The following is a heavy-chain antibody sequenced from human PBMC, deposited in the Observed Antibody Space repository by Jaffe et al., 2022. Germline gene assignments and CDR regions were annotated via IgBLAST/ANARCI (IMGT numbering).Heavy chain of an antibody. CDR1: GYTFTSYD. Sequence: QVQLVQSGAEVKKPGASVKVSCKASGYTFTSYDINWVRQATGQGLEWMGWMNPNSGNTGYAQKFQGRVTMTRNTSISTAYMELSSLRSEDTAVYYCARGFVVPAATEVFWRRTNRPRDYYYMDVWGKGTTVTVSS. CDR3: ARGFVVPAATEVFWRRTNRPRDYYYMDV. CDR2: MNPNSGNT. V-gene: IGHV1-8*01. D-gene: IGHD2-2*01. J-gene: IGHJ6*03.